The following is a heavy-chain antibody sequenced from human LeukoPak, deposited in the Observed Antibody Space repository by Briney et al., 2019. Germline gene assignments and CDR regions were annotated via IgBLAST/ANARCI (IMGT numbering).Heavy chain of an antibody. CDR2: ISGGGGGT. Sequence: PGGSLRLSCAASGFTFSNYAMSWVRQAPGKGLEWVSGISGGGGGTYYADSVKGRFTISRDNSKNTLYLHMKTLRAEDSAVYYCAKAGATTVTAFEVYYWGQGTLVTVSS. V-gene: IGHV3-23*01. CDR1: GFTFSNYA. J-gene: IGHJ4*02. CDR3: AKAGATTVTAFEVYY. D-gene: IGHD4-17*01.